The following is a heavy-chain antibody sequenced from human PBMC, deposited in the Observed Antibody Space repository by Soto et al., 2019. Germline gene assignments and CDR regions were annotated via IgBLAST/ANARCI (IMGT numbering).Heavy chain of an antibody. J-gene: IGHJ4*02. V-gene: IGHV3-30*03. CDR3: XXXIXSGRNHLGADY. CDR2: ISNDGNDE. CDR1: GFVFSNYG. D-gene: IGHD1-26*01. Sequence: QVQVVESGGGVVQPGRSLRLSCAASGFVFSNYGMHWVRQAPGKGLEWVAVISNDGNDEYYIDSVKGRFTISRDNSKXXXXXXXXXXXXXXTXXXXXXXXIXSGRNHLGADYWGQGTLVTVSS.